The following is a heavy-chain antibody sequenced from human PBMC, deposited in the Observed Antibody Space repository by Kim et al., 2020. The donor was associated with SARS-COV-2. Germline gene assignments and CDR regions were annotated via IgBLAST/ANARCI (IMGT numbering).Heavy chain of an antibody. CDR3: ARGSSLDY. D-gene: IGHD6-13*01. V-gene: IGHV1-69*01. Sequence: FGTANYAQTFQGRVTITADESTSTAYMELSSLRSEDTAVYYCARGSSLDYWGQGTLVTVSS. CDR2: FGTA. J-gene: IGHJ4*02.